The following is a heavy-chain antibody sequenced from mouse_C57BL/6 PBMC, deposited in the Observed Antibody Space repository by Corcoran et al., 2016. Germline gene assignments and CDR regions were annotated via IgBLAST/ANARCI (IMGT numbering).Heavy chain of an antibody. Sequence: QIQLVQSGPELKKPGETVKISCKASGYTFTTYGMSWVKQAPGKGLKWMGWINTYSGVPTYADDFKGRFAFSLETSASTAYLQINNLKNEDTATYFCARGNYYGSRSDWYFDVWGTGTTVTVSS. D-gene: IGHD1-1*01. CDR2: INTYSGVP. CDR1: GYTFTTYG. CDR3: ARGNYYGSRSDWYFDV. J-gene: IGHJ1*03. V-gene: IGHV9-3*01.